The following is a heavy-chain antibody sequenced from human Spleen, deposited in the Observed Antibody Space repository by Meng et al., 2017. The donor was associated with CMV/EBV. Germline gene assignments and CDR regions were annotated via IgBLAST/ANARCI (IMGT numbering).Heavy chain of an antibody. D-gene: IGHD2-2*01. V-gene: IGHV4-34*01. CDR3: ARVTEYGGNCFDS. CDR2: INSSERT. J-gene: IGHJ4*02. Sequence: CAVSGGSFSGFYWSWIRQPPGKGLEWIGEINSSERTNYNPSLKSRVTISVDRSKNQFSLKLNSVTAADTAVYYCARVTEYGGNCFDSWGQGTLVTVSS. CDR1: GGSFSGFY.